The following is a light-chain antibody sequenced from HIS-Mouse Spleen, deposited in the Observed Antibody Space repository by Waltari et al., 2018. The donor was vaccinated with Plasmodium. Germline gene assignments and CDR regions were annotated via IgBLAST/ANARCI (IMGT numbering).Light chain of an antibody. Sequence: SYELKPPPSVSVSPGPTARITCPGDALPKKYSYWYQQESGQAHVLVIYEDSKQPSGIPERFSGSSSGTMATLTISGAQVEDEADYYCYSTDSSGNHRVFGGGTKLTVL. V-gene: IGLV3-10*01. CDR2: EDS. CDR3: YSTDSSGNHRV. CDR1: ALPKKY. J-gene: IGLJ3*02.